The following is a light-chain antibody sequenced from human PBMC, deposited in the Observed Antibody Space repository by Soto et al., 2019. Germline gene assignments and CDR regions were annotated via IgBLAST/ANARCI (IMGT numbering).Light chain of an antibody. V-gene: IGKV3-20*01. Sequence: EILLTQSPGTLSLSPGERATLSCRASQSVRNSYLAWYQQKPGQAPRLLIYGASGRASGIPDRFSGSGSGTDFTLTISRLEPEDFAVYYCQQYGSSPYTFGQGTKLEI. CDR3: QQYGSSPYT. CDR1: QSVRNSY. CDR2: GAS. J-gene: IGKJ2*01.